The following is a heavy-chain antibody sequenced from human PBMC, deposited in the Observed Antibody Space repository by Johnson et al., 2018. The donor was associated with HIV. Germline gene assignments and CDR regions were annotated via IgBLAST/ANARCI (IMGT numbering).Heavy chain of an antibody. D-gene: IGHD3-10*01. J-gene: IGHJ3*02. Sequence: VQLVESGGGGVQPGRSLRLSCASSGFTFDDYGMSWVRHAPGEGLEWVSGINWNGDKRCYADSVKGRFTISRDNAKNSLFLQMNGLRAEDTALYYCARDFVAFGECTAFDIWGQGTMVTVSS. CDR2: INWNGDKR. CDR1: GFTFDDYG. V-gene: IGHV3-20*04. CDR3: ARDFVAFGECTAFDI.